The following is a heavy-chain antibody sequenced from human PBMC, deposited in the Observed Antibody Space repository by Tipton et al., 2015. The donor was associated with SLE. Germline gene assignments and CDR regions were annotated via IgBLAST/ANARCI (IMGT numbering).Heavy chain of an antibody. J-gene: IGHJ6*02. CDR2: ISYSGNT. Sequence: TLSLTCSVSGGSITNTYYWGWIRQPPGKGLEWIGTISYSGNTYYNPSLKSRVTVSVDASNNQFSLKLTSVTAADTAVYYCARHSDTSGYYYYGMDVWGQGTLVTVSS. CDR3: ARHSDTSGYYYYGMDV. CDR1: GGSITNTYY. D-gene: IGHD3-22*01. V-gene: IGHV4-39*07.